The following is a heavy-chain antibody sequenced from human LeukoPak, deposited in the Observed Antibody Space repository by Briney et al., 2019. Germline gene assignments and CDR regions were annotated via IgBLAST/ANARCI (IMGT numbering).Heavy chain of an antibody. CDR1: GFTVSSNY. Sequence: GGSLRLSCEVSGFTVSSNYMNWVRQAPGKGLEWVSIIYTSGSTDYADSAKGRFTISRDNSKNTLYLQMTNLRVDDTAIYYCARGNGNVGGRLDPWGQGIRVTVSS. J-gene: IGHJ5*02. V-gene: IGHV3-66*01. D-gene: IGHD1-1*01. CDR3: ARGNGNVGGRLDP. CDR2: IYTSGST.